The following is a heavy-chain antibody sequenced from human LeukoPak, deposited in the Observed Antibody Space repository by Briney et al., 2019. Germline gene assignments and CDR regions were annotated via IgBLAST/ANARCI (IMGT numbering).Heavy chain of an antibody. D-gene: IGHD3-22*01. CDR3: AKTTDYDSSGFDYFDY. J-gene: IGHJ4*02. V-gene: IGHV3-30*02. Sequence: PGGSLRLSCAASGFTFSSYGMHWVRQAPGKGLEWVAFIRYDGSNKYYADSVKGRFTISRDNSKNTLYLQMNSLRAEDTAVYYCAKTTDYDSSGFDYFDYWGQGTLVTVSS. CDR2: IRYDGSNK. CDR1: GFTFSSYG.